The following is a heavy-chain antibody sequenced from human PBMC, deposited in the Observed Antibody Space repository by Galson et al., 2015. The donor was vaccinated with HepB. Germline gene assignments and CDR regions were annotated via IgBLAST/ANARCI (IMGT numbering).Heavy chain of an antibody. Sequence: SVKVSCKASGYTFTSYAMHWVRQAPGQRLEWMGWINAGNGNTKYSQKFQGRVTITRDTSASTAYMELSSLRSEDTAVYYCARTHHYGDSHYYYYYGMDVWGQGTTVTVSS. D-gene: IGHD4-17*01. V-gene: IGHV1-3*01. CDR3: ARTHHYGDSHYYYYYGMDV. CDR2: INAGNGNT. CDR1: GYTFTSYA. J-gene: IGHJ6*02.